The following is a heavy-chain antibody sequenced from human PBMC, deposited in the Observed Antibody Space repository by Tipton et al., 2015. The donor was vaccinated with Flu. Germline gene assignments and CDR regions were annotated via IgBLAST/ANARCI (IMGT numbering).Heavy chain of an antibody. D-gene: IGHD1-26*01. CDR1: GDSIRNDYF. V-gene: IGHV4-38-2*02. Sequence: TLSLTCVVSGDSIRNDYFWGWIRQPPGKGLEWIATIHRSGSTKYNPSLKSRVTISVDTSKNQSSLEMRSVTAADTAVYYCARDPTVGAVRGYFDYWGQGTLVTVSS. J-gene: IGHJ4*02. CDR3: ARDPTVGAVRGYFDY. CDR2: IHRSGST.